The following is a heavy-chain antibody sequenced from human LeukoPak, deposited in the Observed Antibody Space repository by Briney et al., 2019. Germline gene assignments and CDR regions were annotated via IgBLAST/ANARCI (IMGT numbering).Heavy chain of an antibody. CDR3: ARENSRGRFDY. V-gene: IGHV6-1*01. D-gene: IGHD6-19*01. J-gene: IGHJ4*02. Sequence: SVKSRITINPDTSKNQFSLQLNSVTPEDTAMYYCARENSRGRFDYWGQGTLVTVSS.